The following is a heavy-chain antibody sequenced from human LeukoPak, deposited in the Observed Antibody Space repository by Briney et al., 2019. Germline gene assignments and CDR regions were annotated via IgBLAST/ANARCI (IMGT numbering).Heavy chain of an antibody. D-gene: IGHD6-6*01. Sequence: ASVKVSCKASGYIFTGYYMHWVRQAPGQGLEWMGWINPNSGGTNYAQKFQGRVTITRNTSISTAYMELSSLRSEDTAVYYCARGRARYSSSSFGYWGQGTLVTVSS. V-gene: IGHV1-2*02. CDR2: INPNSGGT. J-gene: IGHJ4*02. CDR1: GYIFTGYY. CDR3: ARGRARYSSSSFGY.